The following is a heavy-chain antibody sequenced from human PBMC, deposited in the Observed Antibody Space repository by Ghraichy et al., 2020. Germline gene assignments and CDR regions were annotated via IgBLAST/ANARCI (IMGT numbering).Heavy chain of an antibody. Sequence: GGSLRLSCVASGFTFSSYAMHWVRQAPGKGLDYVSVISSSGTTTYYASSVKGRFTISRDNSKNTLYLQMGRLRAEDMAVYYCARDRAGFTGTPDHWGQGTLVHVSS. J-gene: IGHJ4*02. D-gene: IGHD2-15*01. CDR3: ARDRAGFTGTPDH. CDR2: ISSSGTTT. V-gene: IGHV3-64*01. CDR1: GFTFSSYA.